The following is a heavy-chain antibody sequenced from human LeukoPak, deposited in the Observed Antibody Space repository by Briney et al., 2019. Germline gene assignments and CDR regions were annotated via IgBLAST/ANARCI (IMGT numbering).Heavy chain of an antibody. J-gene: IGHJ4*02. CDR3: ARDGIVGATHVYFDY. Sequence: GGSLRLSCAASGFTVSSNYMSWVRQAPGKGLGWVSVIYSGGSTYYADSVKGRFTISRDNSKNTLYLQMNSLRAEDTAVYYCARDGIVGATHVYFDYWGQGTLVTVSS. CDR2: IYSGGST. CDR1: GFTVSSNY. V-gene: IGHV3-53*01. D-gene: IGHD1-26*01.